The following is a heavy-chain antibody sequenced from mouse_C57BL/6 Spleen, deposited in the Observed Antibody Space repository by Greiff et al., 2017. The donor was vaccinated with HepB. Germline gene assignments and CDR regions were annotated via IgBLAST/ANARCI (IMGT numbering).Heavy chain of an antibody. CDR2: ISYSGST. V-gene: IGHV3-8*01. J-gene: IGHJ2*01. CDR3: ARGGDWGGSYFDY. D-gene: IGHD4-1*01. Sequence: EVQRVESGPGLAKPSQTLSLTCSVTGYSITSDYWNWVRKFPGNKLEYMGYISYSGSTYYNPSLKSRISITRDTYTNQYALQLNTVTTEDTATYYCARGGDWGGSYFDYWGQGTTLTVSS. CDR1: GYSITSDY.